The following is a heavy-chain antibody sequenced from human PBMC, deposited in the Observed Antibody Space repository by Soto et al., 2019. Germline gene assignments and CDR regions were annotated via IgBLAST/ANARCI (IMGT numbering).Heavy chain of an antibody. Sequence: ASVKVSCKASGYTFTSYYMHWVRQAPGQGLEWMGIINPSGGSTSYAQKFQGRVTMTRDTSTSTVYMELSSLRSEDTAAYYCAREYSSSWYGFYYYGMDVWGQGTTVTVSS. J-gene: IGHJ6*02. D-gene: IGHD6-13*01. CDR1: GYTFTSYY. V-gene: IGHV1-46*01. CDR3: AREYSSSWYGFYYYGMDV. CDR2: INPSGGST.